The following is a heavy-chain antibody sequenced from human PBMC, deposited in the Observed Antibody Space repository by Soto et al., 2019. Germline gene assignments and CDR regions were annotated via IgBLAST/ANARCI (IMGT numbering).Heavy chain of an antibody. D-gene: IGHD1-7*01. CDR3: ASGGGTTKANKPNYYYYGMDV. CDR2: INPNSGGT. Sequence: ASVKVSCKASGYTFTGYYMHWVRQAPGQGLEWMGWINPNSGGTNYAQKFQGWVTMTRDTSISTAYMELSRLRSDDTAVYYCASGGGTTKANKPNYYYYGMDVWGQGTTVTVSS. V-gene: IGHV1-2*04. CDR1: GYTFTGYY. J-gene: IGHJ6*02.